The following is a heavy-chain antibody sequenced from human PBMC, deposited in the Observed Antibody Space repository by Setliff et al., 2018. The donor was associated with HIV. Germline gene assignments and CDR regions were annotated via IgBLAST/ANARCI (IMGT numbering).Heavy chain of an antibody. J-gene: IGHJ4*02. D-gene: IGHD1-1*01. CDR3: ARGTRYRDGIDY. CDR1: GGSISSYY. CDR2: IYYSGST. Sequence: SETLSLTCTVSGGSISSYYWSWIRQPPGKGLEWIGYIYYSGSTNYNPSLKSRVTISVDTSKNQFSLKLSSVTAADTAVYYCARGTRYRDGIDYWGQGTLVTVSS. V-gene: IGHV4-59*01.